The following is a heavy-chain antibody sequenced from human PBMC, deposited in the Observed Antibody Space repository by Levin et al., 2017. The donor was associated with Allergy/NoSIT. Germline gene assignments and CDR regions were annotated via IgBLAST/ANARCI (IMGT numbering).Heavy chain of an antibody. D-gene: IGHD6-13*01. Sequence: VASVKVSCKGSGYSFTSYWIGWVRQMPGKGLEWMGIIYPGDSDTRYSPSFQGQVTISADKSISTAYLQWSSLKASDTAMYYCARSGIAAAGAYYFDYWGQGTLVTVSS. CDR2: IYPGDSDT. V-gene: IGHV5-51*01. J-gene: IGHJ4*02. CDR1: GYSFTSYW. CDR3: ARSGIAAAGAYYFDY.